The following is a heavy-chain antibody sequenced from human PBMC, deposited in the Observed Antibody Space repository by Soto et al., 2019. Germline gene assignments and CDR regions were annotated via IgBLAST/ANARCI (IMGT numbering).Heavy chain of an antibody. J-gene: IGHJ4*02. CDR3: ARIGGWYDIDF. V-gene: IGHV4-61*01. D-gene: IGHD6-19*01. Sequence: VQLQQSGPGLVKPSETLSLTCSVSGGSVSSGSFAWSWSRECRGKGLQFIGSIFYNGTANYSPSLKNRATISINTSQSQFSLKLVSVAAADTAVYYCARIGGWYDIDFWGQGNLVTVSS. CDR2: IFYNGTA. CDR1: GGSVSSGSFA.